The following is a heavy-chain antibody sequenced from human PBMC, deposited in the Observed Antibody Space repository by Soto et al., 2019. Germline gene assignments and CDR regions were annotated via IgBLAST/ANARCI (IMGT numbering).Heavy chain of an antibody. D-gene: IGHD6-19*01. CDR3: AKDSHSSGWDTGSMDV. Sequence: GGSLRLSCAASGFTCSSYDMSWVRQAPGKGLEWVSLISWDGGSTYYADSVKGRFTISRDNSKNSLYLQMNSLRTEDTALYYCAKDSHSSGWDTGSMDVWGQGTTVTVSS. J-gene: IGHJ6*02. CDR2: ISWDGGST. CDR1: GFTCSSYD. V-gene: IGHV3-43*01.